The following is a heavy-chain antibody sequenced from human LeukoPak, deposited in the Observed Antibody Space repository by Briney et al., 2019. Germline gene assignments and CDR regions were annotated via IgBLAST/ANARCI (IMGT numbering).Heavy chain of an antibody. D-gene: IGHD3-10*01. J-gene: IGHJ4*02. CDR3: ARDKVFGGELDY. CDR1: GFTFSSYA. V-gene: IGHV3-30*04. CDR2: ISYDGSNK. Sequence: GGSLRLSCAASGFTFSSYAMHWVRQAPGKGLEWVAVISYDGSNKYYADSVKGRFTIPRDNAKNSLYLQMNSLRAEDTALYYCARDKVFGGELDYWGQGTLVTVSS.